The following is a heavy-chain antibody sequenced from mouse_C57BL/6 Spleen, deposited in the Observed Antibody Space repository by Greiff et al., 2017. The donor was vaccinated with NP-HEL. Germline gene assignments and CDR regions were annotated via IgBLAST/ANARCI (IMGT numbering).Heavy chain of an antibody. V-gene: IGHV5-17*01. J-gene: IGHJ2*01. CDR2: ISSGSSTI. Sequence: EVMLVESGGGLVKPGGSLKLSCAASGFTFSDYGMHWVRQAPEQGLEWVAYISSGSSTIYYADTVKGRFTISRDNAKNTLFLQMTSLRSEDTAMYYCARGVYYYGSSEDFDYWGQGTTLTVSS. D-gene: IGHD1-1*01. CDR3: ARGVYYYGSSEDFDY. CDR1: GFTFSDYG.